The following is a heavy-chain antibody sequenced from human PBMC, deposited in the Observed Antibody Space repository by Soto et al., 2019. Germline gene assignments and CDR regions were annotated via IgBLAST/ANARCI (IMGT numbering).Heavy chain of an antibody. CDR3: ARDQWLVDYYGMDV. CDR2: MNPNSGNT. D-gene: IGHD6-19*01. J-gene: IGHJ6*02. V-gene: IGHV1-8*01. CDR1: GYTFTSYY. Sequence: ASVKVSCKASGYTFTSYYINWVRQATGQGLEWMGWMNPNSGNTGYAQKFQGRVTMTRNTSISTAYMELSSLRSEDTAVYYCARDQWLVDYYGMDVWGQGTTVTVSS.